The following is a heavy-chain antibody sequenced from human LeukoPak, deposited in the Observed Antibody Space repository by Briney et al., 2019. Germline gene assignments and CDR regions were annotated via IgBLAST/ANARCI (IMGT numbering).Heavy chain of an antibody. V-gene: IGHV3-48*04. Sequence: PGGSLRLSCAASGFTFSSYAMNWVRQAPGKGLEWVSYISSSSSTIYYADSMKGRFTISRDNAKNSLYLQMNSLRAEDTAVYYCARALWSGPVYYGMDVWGQGTTVTVSS. CDR3: ARALWSGPVYYGMDV. CDR1: GFTFSSYA. J-gene: IGHJ6*02. CDR2: ISSSSSTI. D-gene: IGHD3-10*01.